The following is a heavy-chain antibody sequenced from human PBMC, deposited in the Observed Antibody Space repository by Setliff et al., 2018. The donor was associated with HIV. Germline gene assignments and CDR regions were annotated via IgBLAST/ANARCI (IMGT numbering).Heavy chain of an antibody. CDR2: FYYSGNT. V-gene: IGHV4-39*07. Sequence: SETLSLTCTVSGGSISSGSYYWSWIRQPPGKGLEWIGSFYYSGNTYYNPSFKNRVTISLDKSKNQFSLTLTSVTAADTAVYYCEREAPSEPTRYYNFWSGYPDWFDPWGPGTLVTVSS. CDR3: EREAPSEPTRYYNFWSGYPDWFDP. D-gene: IGHD3-3*01. J-gene: IGHJ5*02. CDR1: GGSISSGSYY.